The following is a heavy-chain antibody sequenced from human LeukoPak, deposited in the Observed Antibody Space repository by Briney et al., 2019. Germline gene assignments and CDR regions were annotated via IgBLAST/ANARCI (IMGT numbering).Heavy chain of an antibody. V-gene: IGHV1-2*06. CDR1: GYTFTGYY. CDR3: ARGGAVLGTKYNWFDP. J-gene: IGHJ5*02. CDR2: LNPNSGGT. D-gene: IGHD1-1*01. Sequence: ASVKVSCKASGYTFTGYYIHWVRQAPGQGLEWMGRLNPNSGGTNHARKFQGRVTMTRDTSISTGYMELSRLRSDDTAVYYCARGGAVLGTKYNWFDPWGQRTLVTVSS.